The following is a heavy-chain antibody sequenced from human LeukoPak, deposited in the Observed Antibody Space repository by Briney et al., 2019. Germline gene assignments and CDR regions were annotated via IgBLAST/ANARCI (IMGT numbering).Heavy chain of an antibody. CDR1: GYTFTSYY. V-gene: IGHV1-46*01. J-gene: IGHJ5*02. CDR3: ARRGHQDSSSWYTFDP. D-gene: IGHD6-13*01. CDR2: INPSGGST. Sequence: GASVKVPCKASGYTFTSYYMHWVRQAPGQGLEWMGIINPSGGSTSYAQKFQGRVTMARDMSTSTVYMELSSLRSEDTAVYYCARRGHQDSSSWYTFDPWGQGTLVTVSS.